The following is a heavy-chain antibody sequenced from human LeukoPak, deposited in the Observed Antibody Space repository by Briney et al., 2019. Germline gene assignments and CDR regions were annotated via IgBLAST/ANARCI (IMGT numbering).Heavy chain of an antibody. CDR1: GFTFSSYG. CDR2: ISYDGSNK. V-gene: IGHV3-30*18. CDR3: AKDQFGGFDP. Sequence: GRSLRLSCAASGFTFSSYGMHWVRQAPGKGLEWVAVISYDGSNKYYADSVKGRFTISRANSKHTLYLQMNSLRAEDAAVYYCAKDQFGGFDPRGPGTLVTVSS. J-gene: IGHJ5*02. D-gene: IGHD3-10*01.